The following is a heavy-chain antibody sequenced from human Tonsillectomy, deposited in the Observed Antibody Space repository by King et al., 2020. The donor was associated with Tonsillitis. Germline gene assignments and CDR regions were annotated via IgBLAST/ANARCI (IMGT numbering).Heavy chain of an antibody. Sequence: VQLVESGGGVVQPGRSLRLSCAASGFIFSGQAMHWVLQTPGKGLEWVAAISFDGNKEYYGDSGRGRFTISRDNSENTLDLQMNSLTAEDTAVYYCSRDNYAYSGSFHGYCGQGTLVTVSS. J-gene: IGHJ4*02. CDR3: SRDNYAYSGSFHGY. CDR1: GFIFSGQA. CDR2: ISFDGNKE. D-gene: IGHD1-26*01. V-gene: IGHV3-30*01.